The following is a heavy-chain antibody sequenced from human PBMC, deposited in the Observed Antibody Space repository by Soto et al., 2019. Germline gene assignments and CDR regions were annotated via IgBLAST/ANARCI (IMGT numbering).Heavy chain of an antibody. Sequence: GASVKVSCKASGYNFMGYGLSWVRQAPGQGLEWMGWISVYNGNTNYAQKFQGRVTMTPDTSTSTVYMELRSLKSDDTAVYYCARVGGYSYGYYYFDYWGQGTLVTVSS. CDR2: ISVYNGNT. CDR1: GYNFMGYG. D-gene: IGHD5-18*01. V-gene: IGHV1-18*01. CDR3: ARVGGYSYGYYYFDY. J-gene: IGHJ4*02.